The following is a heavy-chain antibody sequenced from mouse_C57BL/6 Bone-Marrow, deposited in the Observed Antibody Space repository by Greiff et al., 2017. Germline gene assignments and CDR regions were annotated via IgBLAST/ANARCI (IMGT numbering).Heavy chain of an antibody. CDR3: ARWGVFQGFDY. J-gene: IGHJ2*01. CDR2: IYPRSGNT. Sequence: QVQLKESGAELARPGASVKLSCKASGYTFTSYGISWVKQRTGQGLEWIGEIYPRSGNTYYNEKFKGKATLTADKSSSTAYMELRSLTSEDSAVYFCARWGVFQGFDYWGQGTTLTVSS. CDR1: GYTFTSYG. V-gene: IGHV1-81*01.